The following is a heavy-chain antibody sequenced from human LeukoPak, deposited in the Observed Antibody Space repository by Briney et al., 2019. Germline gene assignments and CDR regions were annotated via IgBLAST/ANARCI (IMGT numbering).Heavy chain of an antibody. CDR1: GYTFTGYY. CDR2: IIPNSGDT. V-gene: IGHV1-2*02. D-gene: IGHD1-1*01. Sequence: VASVKVSCKASGYTFTGYYIHWVRQAPGQGLEWMGWIIPNSGDTNYAQKFQGRVTMTRDTSISTAYMELSSLRSEDTAVYYCARGEEAPETSGAFDIWGQGTMVTVSS. J-gene: IGHJ3*02. CDR3: ARGEEAPETSGAFDI.